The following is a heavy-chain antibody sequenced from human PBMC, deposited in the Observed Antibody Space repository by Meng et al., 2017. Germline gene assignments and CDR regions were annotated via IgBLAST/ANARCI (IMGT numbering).Heavy chain of an antibody. CDR2: IYYSGST. CDR1: GGSISSYY. J-gene: IGHJ5*02. V-gene: IGHV4-59*01. D-gene: IGHD4-11*01. Sequence: SETLSLTCTVSGGSISSYYWSWIRQPPGKGLEWIGYIYYSGSTNYNPSLKSRVTISVDTSKNQFSLKLSSVTAADTAVYYCARERVTTMALGPWGQGTLVTVSS. CDR3: ARERVTTMALGP.